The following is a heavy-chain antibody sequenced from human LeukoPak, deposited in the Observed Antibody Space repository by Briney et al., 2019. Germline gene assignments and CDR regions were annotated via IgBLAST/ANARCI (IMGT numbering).Heavy chain of an antibody. CDR2: IWYDESRK. CDR1: GFTFSAYG. J-gene: IGHJ3*01. D-gene: IGHD6-25*01. Sequence: GGSLRLSCAASGFTFSAYGMHWVRQAPGKGLEWVAVIWYDESRKYYADSVKGRFTISRDNSKNTLYLQMNSLRAEDTAVYYCARCTAAEAFDFWGRGTMLTVSS. V-gene: IGHV3-33*01. CDR3: ARCTAAEAFDF.